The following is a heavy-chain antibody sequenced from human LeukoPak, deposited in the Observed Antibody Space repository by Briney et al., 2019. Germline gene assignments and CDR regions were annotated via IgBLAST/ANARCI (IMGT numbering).Heavy chain of an antibody. V-gene: IGHV4-61*01. CDR3: ARDRFDGRYCSGGSCYVYYYYGMDV. CDR1: GGSASSGSYY. CDR2: IYYSGST. J-gene: IGHJ6*02. D-gene: IGHD2-15*01. Sequence: SETLSLTCTVSGGSASSGSYYWSWIRQLPGKGLEWIGYIYYSGSTNYNPSLKSRVTISVDTSKNQFSLKLSSVTAADTAVYYCARDRFDGRYCSGGSCYVYYYYGMDVWGQGTTVTVSS.